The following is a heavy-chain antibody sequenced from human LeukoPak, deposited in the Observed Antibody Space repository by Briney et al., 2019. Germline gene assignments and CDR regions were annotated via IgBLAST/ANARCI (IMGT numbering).Heavy chain of an antibody. CDR3: AKDRSYYDSSGYLYY. CDR2: ISGSGGST. D-gene: IGHD3-22*01. Sequence: GGSLRLSCAASGFTFSSYAMSWVRQAPGKGLEGVSAISGSGGSTYYADSVKGRFTTSRDNSKNTLYLQMNSLRAEDTAVYYCAKDRSYYDSSGYLYYWGQGTLVTVSS. CDR1: GFTFSSYA. J-gene: IGHJ4*02. V-gene: IGHV3-23*01.